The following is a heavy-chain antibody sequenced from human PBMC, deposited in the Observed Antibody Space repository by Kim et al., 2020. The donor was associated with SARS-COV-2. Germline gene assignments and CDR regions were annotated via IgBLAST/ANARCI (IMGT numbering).Heavy chain of an antibody. CDR2: ISSSSSYI. CDR3: ARDRPGGLLQYYYYYYGMDV. D-gene: IGHD3-10*01. J-gene: IGHJ6*02. V-gene: IGHV3-21*01. CDR1: GFTFSSYS. Sequence: GGSLRLSCAASGFTFSSYSMNWVRQAPGKGLEWVSSISSSSSYIYYADSVKGRFTISRDNAKNSLYLQMNSLRAEDTAVYYCARDRPGGLLQYYYYYYGMDVCGQGTTVTVSS.